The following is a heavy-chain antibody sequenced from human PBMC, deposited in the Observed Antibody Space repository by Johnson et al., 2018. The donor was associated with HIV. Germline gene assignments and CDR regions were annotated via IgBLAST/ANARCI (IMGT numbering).Heavy chain of an antibody. CDR3: AREAYCSGGSCYDAFDI. D-gene: IGHD2-15*01. V-gene: IGHV3-11*04. Sequence: QVRLVESGGGLVKPGGSLRLSCAASGFIFSDYYMSWIRQAPGKGLEWISYISSSRSTIYYADSVKGRFTISRDNSKNTLYLQMNSLRAEDTAVYYCAREAYCSGGSCYDAFDIWGQGTMVTVSS. CDR2: ISSSRSTI. J-gene: IGHJ3*02. CDR1: GFIFSDYY.